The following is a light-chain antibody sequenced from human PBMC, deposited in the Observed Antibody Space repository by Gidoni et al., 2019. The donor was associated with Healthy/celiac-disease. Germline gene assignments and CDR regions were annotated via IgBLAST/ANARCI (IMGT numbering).Light chain of an antibody. CDR1: QSVSSK. V-gene: IGKV3-15*01. CDR2: GAS. Sequence: EIVMTHPPATLSSSPGGRATLSCRASQSVSSKLAWYQQKPGQAPRLLIYGASTRATGIPARFSGSGSGTEFTLTISSLQSEDFAVYYCKQYNHWRWTFGRGTKVEIK. CDR3: KQYNHWRWT. J-gene: IGKJ1*01.